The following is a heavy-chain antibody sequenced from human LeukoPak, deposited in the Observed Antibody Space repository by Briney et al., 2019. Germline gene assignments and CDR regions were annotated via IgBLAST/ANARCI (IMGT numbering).Heavy chain of an antibody. CDR2: ISSSRRTI. V-gene: IGHV3-48*01. J-gene: IGHJ4*02. CDR3: ARSSSRYCSGGSCYSGVLGYFDY. Sequence: GGSLRLSCAASGFTFSNYGLSWVRQAPGKGLEWVSYISSSRRTISYADSVKGRFTISRDNAKNSLYLQMDSLRAEDTAVYYCARSSSRYCSGGSCYSGVLGYFDYWGQGTLVTVSS. CDR1: GFTFSNYG. D-gene: IGHD2-15*01.